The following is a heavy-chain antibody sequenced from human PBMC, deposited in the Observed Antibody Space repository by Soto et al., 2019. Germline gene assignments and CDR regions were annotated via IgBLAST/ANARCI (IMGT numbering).Heavy chain of an antibody. J-gene: IGHJ6*02. Sequence: LGGSLRLSCAASGFTFSSYGMHWVRQAPGKGLEWVAVISYDGSNKYYADSVKGRFTISRDNSKNTLYLQMNSLRAEDTAVYYCAKDVLRFLEWLAFYGMDVWGQGTTVTVSS. D-gene: IGHD3-3*01. CDR2: ISYDGSNK. V-gene: IGHV3-30*18. CDR1: GFTFSSYG. CDR3: AKDVLRFLEWLAFYGMDV.